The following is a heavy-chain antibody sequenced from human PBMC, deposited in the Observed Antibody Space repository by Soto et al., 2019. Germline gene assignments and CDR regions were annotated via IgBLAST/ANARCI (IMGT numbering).Heavy chain of an antibody. D-gene: IGHD3-22*01. J-gene: IGHJ4*02. CDR3: ARGTTDSSGYYPPFDY. Sequence: GGSLRLSCAASGFTFSSYAMHWVRQAPGKGLEWVAVISYDGSNKYYADSVKGRFTISRDNSKNTLYLQMNSLRAEDTAVYYCARGTTDSSGYYPPFDYWGQGTLVTVSS. CDR2: ISYDGSNK. CDR1: GFTFSSYA. V-gene: IGHV3-30-3*01.